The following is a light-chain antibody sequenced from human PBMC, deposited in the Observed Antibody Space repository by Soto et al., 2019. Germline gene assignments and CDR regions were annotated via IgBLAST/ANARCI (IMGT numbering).Light chain of an antibody. CDR2: EGS. V-gene: IGLV2-23*01. CDR1: RSDVGSYNL. J-gene: IGLJ1*01. CDR3: CSYAGSSTYV. Sequence: QSALTQPASVSGSTGQSITISCTGTRSDVGSYNLVSWYQQHTGNAPKLMMYEGSKRPSGVSNRFSGSKSGNTASLTNSGLQAEDEADYYCCSYAGSSTYVFGTGTKVTV.